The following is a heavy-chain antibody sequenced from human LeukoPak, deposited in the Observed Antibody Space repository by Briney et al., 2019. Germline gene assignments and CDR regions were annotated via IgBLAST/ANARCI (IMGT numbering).Heavy chain of an antibody. V-gene: IGHV3-23*01. J-gene: IGHJ3*02. CDR3: ARWQVGLRLGEFSSNDAFDI. Sequence: GGSLRLSCAASGFTFSSYVMSWVRQAPGKGLEWVSTSVGSGDNTHYADSVKGRFTISRDNSKNTLYLQMNSLRVEDTAVYYCARWQVGLRLGEFSSNDAFDIWGQGTMVTVSS. CDR2: SVGSGDNT. D-gene: IGHD3-16*02. CDR1: GFTFSSYV.